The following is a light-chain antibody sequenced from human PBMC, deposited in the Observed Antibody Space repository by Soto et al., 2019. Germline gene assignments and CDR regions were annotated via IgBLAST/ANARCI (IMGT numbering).Light chain of an antibody. CDR3: QQYNNWPRT. V-gene: IGKV3-20*01. CDR2: GAS. J-gene: IGKJ1*01. CDR1: QSVTSNY. Sequence: EIVLTQSPCTLSLSPGERATLSCRASQSVTSNYLAWYQQKPGQAPRLLVYGASSRATGISDRFSGSGSGTEFTLTISSLQSEDFAVYYCQQYNNWPRTFGQGTKV.